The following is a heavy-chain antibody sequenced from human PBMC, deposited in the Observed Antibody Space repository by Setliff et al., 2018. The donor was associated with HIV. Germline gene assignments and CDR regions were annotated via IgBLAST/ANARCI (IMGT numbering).Heavy chain of an antibody. V-gene: IGHV4-61*09. CDR2: IYTSGST. D-gene: IGHD3-16*01. CDR1: GGSITSGSYY. CDR3: ARAPSMITFGGVTGPDAFDI. Sequence: SETLSLTCTVSGGSITSGSYYWRWIRQPAGKGLEWIGHIYTSGSTNYNPSLKSRVTISVDTSKNQFSLKLSSVTAADTAVYYCARAPSMITFGGVTGPDAFDIWGQGTMVTVSS. J-gene: IGHJ3*02.